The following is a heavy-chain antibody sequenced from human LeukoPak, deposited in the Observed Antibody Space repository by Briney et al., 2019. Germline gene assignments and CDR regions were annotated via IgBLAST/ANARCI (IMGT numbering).Heavy chain of an antibody. CDR3: ARAQNCGGDCYLPYYYYYYMDV. Sequence: GASVKVSCKASGYTFTGYYMHWVRQAPGQELEWMGWINPNSGGTNYAQKFQGRVTMTRDTSISTAYMELSRLRSDDTAVYYCARAQNCGGDCYLPYYYYYYMDVWGKGTTVTVSS. V-gene: IGHV1-2*02. CDR2: INPNSGGT. CDR1: GYTFTGYY. D-gene: IGHD2-21*01. J-gene: IGHJ6*03.